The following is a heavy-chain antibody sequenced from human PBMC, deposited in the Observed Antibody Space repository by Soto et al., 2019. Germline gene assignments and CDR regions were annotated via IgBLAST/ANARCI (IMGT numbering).Heavy chain of an antibody. J-gene: IGHJ3*02. V-gene: IGHV3-66*01. D-gene: IGHD1-1*01. Sequence: EVQLVESGGGLVQPGGSLRLSCAASGFTVSGNYMSWVRQAPGQGLEWVSVIYAAGSTYYIDSVNGRFTISRDNSKNTLYLQMNSVRAEDTAVYYCASDIFKTGATGVFDIWGQGTRVTVSS. CDR2: IYAAGST. CDR3: ASDIFKTGATGVFDI. CDR1: GFTVSGNY.